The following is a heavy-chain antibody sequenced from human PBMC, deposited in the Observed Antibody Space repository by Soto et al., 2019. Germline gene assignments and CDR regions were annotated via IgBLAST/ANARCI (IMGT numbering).Heavy chain of an antibody. Sequence: SVRVYCKVSGYTVPELSIHWLRQAPGKGLEWMGGFDPEDGETIYAQKFQGRVTMTEDTSTDTAYMELSSLRSEDTAVYYCATLSGSYFFRYFQHWGQGTLVNVSS. D-gene: IGHD1-26*01. CDR1: GYTVPELS. J-gene: IGHJ1*01. CDR3: ATLSGSYFFRYFQH. V-gene: IGHV1-24*01. CDR2: FDPEDGET.